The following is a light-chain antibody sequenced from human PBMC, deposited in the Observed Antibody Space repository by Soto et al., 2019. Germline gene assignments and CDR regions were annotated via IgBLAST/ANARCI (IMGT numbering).Light chain of an antibody. CDR3: QQYGSSPLFP. CDR2: GAS. Sequence: EIVLTQSPGTLSLSPGEGATLSCRASQRVISDYLAWYQQKPGQAPRLLIYGASNRATGIPDRFSGSGSGTDFTLTISRLEPEDFAVYYCQQYGSSPLFPFGPGTTVDIK. J-gene: IGKJ3*01. CDR1: QRVISDY. V-gene: IGKV3-20*01.